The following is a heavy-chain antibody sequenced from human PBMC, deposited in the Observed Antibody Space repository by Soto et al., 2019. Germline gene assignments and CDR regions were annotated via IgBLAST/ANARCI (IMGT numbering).Heavy chain of an antibody. CDR3: AKDQGGCYDILTGYRCYYYGMDV. CDR1: GFTFSSYA. V-gene: IGHV3-23*01. J-gene: IGHJ6*02. Sequence: EVQLLESGGGLVQPGGSLRLSCAASGFTFSSYAMSWVRQAPGKGLEWVSAISGSGGSTYYADSVKGRFTISRDNSKNTLYLQMNSLRAEDTAVYYCAKDQGGCYDILTGYRCYYYGMDVWGQGTTVTVSS. D-gene: IGHD3-9*01. CDR2: ISGSGGST.